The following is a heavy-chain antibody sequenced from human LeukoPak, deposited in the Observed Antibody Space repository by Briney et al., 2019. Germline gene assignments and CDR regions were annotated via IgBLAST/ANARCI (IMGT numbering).Heavy chain of an antibody. CDR3: ARASPEKGDAFDI. J-gene: IGHJ3*02. D-gene: IGHD1-14*01. CDR2: IYYSGST. V-gene: IGHV4-59*01. CDR1: GGSISSYY. Sequence: SETLSLTCTVSGGSISSYYWSWIRQPPGKGLEWIGYIYYSGSTNYNPSLKSRVTISVDTSKNQFSLKLSSVTAADTAVYYCARASPEKGDAFDIWGQGTMVTVSS.